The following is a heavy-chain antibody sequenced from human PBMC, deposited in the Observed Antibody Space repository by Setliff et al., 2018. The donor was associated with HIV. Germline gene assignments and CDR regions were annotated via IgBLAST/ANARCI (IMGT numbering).Heavy chain of an antibody. CDR2: VSHTGST. D-gene: IGHD1-26*01. J-gene: IGHJ3*02. V-gene: IGHV4-34*01. Sequence: SQTLSLTCAVYGGSLSGYYWRWIRQPPGKGLEWIGDVSHTGSTNYNPSLKGRTTISADTPKNQFSLKLSSVTAADTAVYYCAREGTYSGTYWVRRVASFDIWGQGTMVTVSS. CDR1: GGSLSGYY. CDR3: AREGTYSGTYWVRRVASFDI.